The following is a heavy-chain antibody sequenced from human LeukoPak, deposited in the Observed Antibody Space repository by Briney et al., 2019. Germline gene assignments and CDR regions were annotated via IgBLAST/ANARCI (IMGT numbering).Heavy chain of an antibody. J-gene: IGHJ5*02. CDR1: GFSLSVYP. CDR3: AKDLDSSGRYGDNWLDP. CDR2: ISTTGST. D-gene: IGHD6-19*01. Sequence: GGSLRLSCVASGFSLSVYPMNWVRQAPGKGLEWVSLISTTGSTYYADSVKGRFTISRDNSKNTLFVQMSSLRAEDTAIYYCAKDLDSSGRYGDNWLDPWGQGTLVTVSS. V-gene: IGHV3-23*01.